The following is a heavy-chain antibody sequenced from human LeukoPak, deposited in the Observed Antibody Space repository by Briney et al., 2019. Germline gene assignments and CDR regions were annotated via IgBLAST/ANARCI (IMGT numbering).Heavy chain of an antibody. V-gene: IGHV1-24*01. D-gene: IGHD3-16*01. J-gene: IGHJ4*02. CDR1: GYTLTELS. Sequence: ASVKVSCKVSGYTLTELSMHWVRQAPGKGLEWMGGFDPEDGETIYAQKFQGRVTMTEDTSTDTAYMELSSLRSEDTAVYYCARDYLITFGGVTDSGDYRGQGTLVTVSS. CDR3: ARDYLITFGGVTDSGDY. CDR2: FDPEDGET.